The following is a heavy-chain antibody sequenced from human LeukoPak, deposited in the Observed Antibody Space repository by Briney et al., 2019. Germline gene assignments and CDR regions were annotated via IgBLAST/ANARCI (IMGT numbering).Heavy chain of an antibody. Sequence: ASVKVSCKASGYTFTSYGISWVRQAPGQGLEWMGGIIPIFGTANYAQKFQGRVTITADESTSTAYMELSSLRSEDTAVYYCARRDPSGYDDYWGQGTLVTVSS. V-gene: IGHV1-69*13. J-gene: IGHJ4*02. CDR3: ARRDPSGYDDY. CDR2: IIPIFGTA. CDR1: GYTFTSYG. D-gene: IGHD3-3*01.